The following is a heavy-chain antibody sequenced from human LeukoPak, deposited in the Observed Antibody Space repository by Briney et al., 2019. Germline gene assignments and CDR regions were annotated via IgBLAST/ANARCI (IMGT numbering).Heavy chain of an antibody. J-gene: IGHJ3*02. CDR3: TRRYNYDSSGYYYVRDAFDI. Sequence: PGGSLRLSCAASGFTFSDHYMDWVRQAPGKGLEWVGRTRKKTNSYTTEYAASVKGRFTISRDDSRSIAYLQMNSLKTEDTAVYYCTRRYNYDSSGYYYVRDAFDIWGQGTMVTVSS. D-gene: IGHD3-22*01. V-gene: IGHV3-72*01. CDR1: GFTFSDHY. CDR2: TRKKTNSYTT.